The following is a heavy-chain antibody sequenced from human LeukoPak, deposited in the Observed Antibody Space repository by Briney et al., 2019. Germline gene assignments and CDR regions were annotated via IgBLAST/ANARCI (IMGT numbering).Heavy chain of an antibody. Sequence: SVKVSCKASGGTFSSYAISWVRQAPGQGLEWMGGIIPIFGTANYAQKFQGRVTITADESTSTAYMELSSLRSEDTAVYYCARDITMVRGVIHYYYGMDVWGQGTTVTVSS. CDR1: GGTFSSYA. CDR2: IIPIFGTA. V-gene: IGHV1-69*13. J-gene: IGHJ6*02. CDR3: ARDITMVRGVIHYYYGMDV. D-gene: IGHD3-10*01.